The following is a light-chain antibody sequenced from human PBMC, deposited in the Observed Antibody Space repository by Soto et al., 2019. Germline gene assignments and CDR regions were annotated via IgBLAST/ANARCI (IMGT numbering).Light chain of an antibody. J-gene: IGKJ1*01. CDR3: QQYGSSSWT. Sequence: EVVMTQSPAPLSVSPGERATLSCRASQSVRGYLAWYQQKPGQAPRLLIFDASNRATGIPDRFSGSGSGTEFTLTISRLEPEEFAGYYCQQYGSSSWTFGQGTKVDI. CDR2: DAS. CDR1: QSVRGY. V-gene: IGKV3-20*01.